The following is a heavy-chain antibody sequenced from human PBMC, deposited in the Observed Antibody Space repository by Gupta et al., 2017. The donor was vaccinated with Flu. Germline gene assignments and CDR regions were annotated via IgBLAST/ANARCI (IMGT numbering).Heavy chain of an antibody. J-gene: IGHJ4*02. D-gene: IGHD6-19*01. CDR2: IYYTGST. Sequence: IGYIYYTGSTHYNPSLKSRLTISVDTSKTQFSLQLKSVTAADTALYYCARGSVAGLHSWGPGTLVTVSS. V-gene: IGHV4-59*09. CDR3: ARGSVAGLHS.